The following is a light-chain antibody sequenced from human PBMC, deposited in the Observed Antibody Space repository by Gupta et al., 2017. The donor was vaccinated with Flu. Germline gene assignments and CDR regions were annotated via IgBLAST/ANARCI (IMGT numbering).Light chain of an antibody. CDR1: QSIGTS. V-gene: IGKV3-11*01. Sequence: IVLTQSPATLSLSPGDRATLSCRASQSIGTSLGWYQQKPGQPPRLIIYDASSRATGIPARFSSGGSGTDFTLTISSLEAGDFAVYFCQHRSVGPPAFSFGQGTKVEIK. J-gene: IGKJ2*01. CDR2: DAS. CDR3: QHRSVGPPAFS.